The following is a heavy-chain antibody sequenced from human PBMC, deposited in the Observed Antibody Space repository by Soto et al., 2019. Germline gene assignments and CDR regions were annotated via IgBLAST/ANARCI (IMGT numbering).Heavy chain of an antibody. D-gene: IGHD4-17*01. CDR3: ARVWTTVTNWFDP. Sequence: QVQLQESGPGLVKPSGTLSLTCAVSGGSMRSSNWWSWARQPPGKGLEWIGEIYHSGSTNYNPSLKSRVTISVDKSKNQFSLQLSSVTAADTAVYYCARVWTTVTNWFDPWGQGTLVTVSS. CDR1: GGSMRSSNW. V-gene: IGHV4-4*02. CDR2: IYHSGST. J-gene: IGHJ5*02.